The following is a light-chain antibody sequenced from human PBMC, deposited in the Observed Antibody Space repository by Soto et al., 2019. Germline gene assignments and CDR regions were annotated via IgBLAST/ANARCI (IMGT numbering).Light chain of an antibody. J-gene: IGKJ5*01. CDR2: DES. CDR1: QDISKN. CDR3: QQYYNLLPST. Sequence: NQMTQSPSSLSASVGDRVTITCQASQDISKNLNWYQQKPGKAPKLLLYDESSLQTGVPSRFSGSGSATHFSFTISSLQPEDVATYYCQQYYNLLPSTFGQGTRLEIK. V-gene: IGKV1-33*01.